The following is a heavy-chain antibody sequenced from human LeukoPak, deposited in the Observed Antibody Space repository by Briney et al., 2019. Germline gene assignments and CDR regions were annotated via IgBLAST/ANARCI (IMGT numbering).Heavy chain of an antibody. J-gene: IGHJ6*03. V-gene: IGHV1-2*02. CDR3: ERGYCSGGSCLGFYYYYMDV. D-gene: IGHD2-15*01. CDR2: INPNSGGT. CDR1: GYTFTGYY. Sequence: GASVKVSCKASGYTFTGYYMHWVRQAPGQGLEWMGWINPNSGGTNYAQKFQGRVTMTRDTSISTAYMELSRLRSDDTAVYYCERGYCSGGSCLGFYYYYMDVWGKGTTVTVSS.